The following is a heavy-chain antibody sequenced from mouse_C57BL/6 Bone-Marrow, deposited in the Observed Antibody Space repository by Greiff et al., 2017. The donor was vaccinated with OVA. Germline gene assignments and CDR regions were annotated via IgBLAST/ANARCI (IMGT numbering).Heavy chain of an antibody. CDR2: IYPENGDT. J-gene: IGHJ2*01. Sequence: VQLKQSGAELVRPGASVKLSCTASGFNIKDDYMHWVKERPEQGLEWIGWIYPENGDTEYASKFQGKATITADTSSKTVYLHLSSLTSEDTAVYYCTTYRYWGQGTTLTVSS. CDR1: GFNIKDDY. CDR3: TTYRY. V-gene: IGHV14-4*01.